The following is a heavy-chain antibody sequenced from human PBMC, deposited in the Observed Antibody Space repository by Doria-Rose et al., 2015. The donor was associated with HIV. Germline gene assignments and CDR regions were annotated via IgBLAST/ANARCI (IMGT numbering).Heavy chain of an antibody. Sequence: SGPVLVKPTETLTLTCTVSGVSLSSPGMGVSWIRQPPGKALEWLANIFSDDERSYKPSLKSRLTISRGTSKSRVVLTMTDMDPVDTATYYCARIKSSRWYHKYYFDFWGQGTLVIVS. V-gene: IGHV2-26*01. CDR3: ARIKSSRWYHKYYFDF. CDR1: GVSLSSPGMG. CDR2: IFSDDER. D-gene: IGHD6-13*01. J-gene: IGHJ4*02.